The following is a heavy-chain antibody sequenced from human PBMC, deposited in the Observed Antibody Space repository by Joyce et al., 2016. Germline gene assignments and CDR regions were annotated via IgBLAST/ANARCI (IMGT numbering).Heavy chain of an antibody. CDR3: AKDLFCSTTSCYGRGDY. J-gene: IGHJ4*02. CDR2: ISYDGSNK. D-gene: IGHD2-2*01. CDR1: GFTFSSDG. V-gene: IGHV3-30*18. Sequence: QVQLVESGGGVVQPGRSLRLSCAASGFTFSSDGMHWVRQAPGNGLEWVAVISYDGSNKYYADSVKGRFTISRDNSKNTLYLQMNSLRAEDTAVYYCAKDLFCSTTSCYGRGDYWGQGTLVTVSS.